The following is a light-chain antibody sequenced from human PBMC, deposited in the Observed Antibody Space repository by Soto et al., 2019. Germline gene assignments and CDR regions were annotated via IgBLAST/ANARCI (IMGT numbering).Light chain of an antibody. CDR1: QSVTTN. Sequence: EIEVTQSAATLSVSPGERATLSCRASQSVTTNLAWYQHKPGQAPRLLIYGASTRATGVPARFSGSGSGTEFTLTISGLQSEDFAVYYCQQYDNWPRTFGQGTKVDIK. V-gene: IGKV3-15*01. J-gene: IGKJ1*01. CDR2: GAS. CDR3: QQYDNWPRT.